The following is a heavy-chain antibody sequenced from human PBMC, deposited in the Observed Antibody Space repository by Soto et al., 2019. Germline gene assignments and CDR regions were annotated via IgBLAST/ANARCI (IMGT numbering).Heavy chain of an antibody. Sequence: GGSLRLSCAASGFTFSSYAMSWVRQAPGKGLEWVSAISGSGGSTYYADSVKGRFTISRDNSKNTLYLQMNSLRAEDTAVYYCAKVRTMSPAMGRQAFDYWGQGPLVTVSS. V-gene: IGHV3-23*01. J-gene: IGHJ4*02. D-gene: IGHD5-18*01. CDR2: ISGSGGST. CDR3: AKVRTMSPAMGRQAFDY. CDR1: GFTFSSYA.